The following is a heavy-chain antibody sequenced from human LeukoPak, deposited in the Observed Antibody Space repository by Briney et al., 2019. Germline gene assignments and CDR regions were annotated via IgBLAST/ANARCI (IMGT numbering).Heavy chain of an antibody. CDR1: GGTFSSYA. D-gene: IGHD2-15*01. CDR2: IIPIFGIA. V-gene: IGHV1-69*10. J-gene: IGHJ6*02. Sequence: GASVEVSCKASGGTFSSYAISWVRQAPGQGLEWMGRIIPIFGIANYAQKFQGRVTITADKSTSTAYMELSSLRSEDTAVYYCARDHPPNRPDLEGYCSGGSCPYGMDVWGQGTTVTVSS. CDR3: ARDHPPNRPDLEGYCSGGSCPYGMDV.